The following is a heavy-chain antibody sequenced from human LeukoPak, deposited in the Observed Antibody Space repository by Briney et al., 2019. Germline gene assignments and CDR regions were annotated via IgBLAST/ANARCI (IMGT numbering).Heavy chain of an antibody. V-gene: IGHV3-30-3*01. J-gene: IGHJ4*02. CDR1: GFSFSTDA. D-gene: IGHD2-8*01. CDR2: ISYDGSNK. CDR3: ARGYCTNGVCSTFEY. Sequence: GGSLRLSCAASGFSFSTDAMHWVRQAPGQGLEWVAVISYDGSNKHYADSVTGRFIISRDNSKNTLYLQMNSLRAEDTAVYYCARGYCTNGVCSTFEYWGQGTLVTVSS.